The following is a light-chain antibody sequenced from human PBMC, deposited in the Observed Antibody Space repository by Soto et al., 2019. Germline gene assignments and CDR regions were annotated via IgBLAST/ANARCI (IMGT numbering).Light chain of an antibody. CDR3: QQYYITPWT. J-gene: IGKJ1*01. CDR1: QSVLYSSNNKNY. V-gene: IGKV4-1*01. Sequence: DIVMTQSPDSLAVSLGEMATINGKSSQSVLYSSNNKNYVAWYQQRPGQPPKLIIYWASTRESGVPDRFNGIVSGTDFTLTSRSRQAEDVALYYCQQYYITPWTFGQGPKVEIK. CDR2: WAS.